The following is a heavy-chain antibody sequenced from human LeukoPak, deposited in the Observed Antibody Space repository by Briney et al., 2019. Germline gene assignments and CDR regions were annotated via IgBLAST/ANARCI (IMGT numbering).Heavy chain of an antibody. Sequence: SETLSLTCAVYGGSFSGYYWSWIRQPPGKGLEWIGEINHSGSTNYNPSLKSRVTISVDTSKNQFSLKLSSVTAADTAVYYCARSPALTDAFDIWGQGTMVTVSS. J-gene: IGHJ3*02. V-gene: IGHV4-34*01. CDR3: ARSPALTDAFDI. CDR2: INHSGST. CDR1: GGSFSGYY.